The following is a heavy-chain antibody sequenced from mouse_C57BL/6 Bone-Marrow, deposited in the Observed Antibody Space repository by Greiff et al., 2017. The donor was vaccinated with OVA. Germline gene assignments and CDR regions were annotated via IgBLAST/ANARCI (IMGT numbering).Heavy chain of an antibody. CDR2: IYPGGGYT. CDR3: ARLGAATRDY. Sequence: VQLQQSGAELVRPGTSVKMSCKASGYTFTNYWIGWAKQRPGHGLEWIGDIYPGGGYTNYNEKLQGKATLTADKSSSTAYMQFSSLTSEDSAIYYCARLGAATRDYWGQGTTLTVSS. V-gene: IGHV1-63*01. D-gene: IGHD4-1*01. J-gene: IGHJ2*01. CDR1: GYTFTNYW.